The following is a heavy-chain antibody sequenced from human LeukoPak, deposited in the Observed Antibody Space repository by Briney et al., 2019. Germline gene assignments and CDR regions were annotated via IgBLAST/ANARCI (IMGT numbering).Heavy chain of an antibody. D-gene: IGHD2-15*01. J-gene: IGHJ4*02. Sequence: GGSLRLPCAASGFTFSSYEMNWVRQAPGRGLEWVSSFSGNGGGTYYADSVKGRFTVSRDNSKNTLYLQMNSLRAEDTAVYYCAKSGLNRFDYWGQGTLVTVSS. V-gene: IGHV3-23*01. CDR2: FSGNGGGT. CDR1: GFTFSSYE. CDR3: AKSGLNRFDY.